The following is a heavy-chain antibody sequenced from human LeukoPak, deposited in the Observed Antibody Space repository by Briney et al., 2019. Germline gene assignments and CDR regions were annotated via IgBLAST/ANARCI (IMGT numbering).Heavy chain of an antibody. Sequence: RTHSLIYAICGRSINKKSAAWNWIRQSPSRGLEWVGRTYYRSKWSNDYAASVKGRITVNPDTSKNQFSLQLSSVTPEDTAVYYCARSRAATFDYWGQGTLVTVSS. CDR1: GRSINKKSAA. J-gene: IGHJ4*02. CDR3: ARSRAATFDY. CDR2: TYYRSKWSN. D-gene: IGHD2-15*01. V-gene: IGHV6-1*01.